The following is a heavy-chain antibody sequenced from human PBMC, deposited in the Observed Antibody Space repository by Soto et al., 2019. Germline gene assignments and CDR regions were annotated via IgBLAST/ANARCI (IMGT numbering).Heavy chain of an antibody. CDR2: ISWDDDK. CDR3: AHRVLRTVFGLVTTTAIYFDF. J-gene: IGHJ4*02. CDR1: GFSLTTSGVG. V-gene: IGHV2-5*02. D-gene: IGHD3-3*01. Sequence: QITLNESGPTQVKPRQTLTLTCTFSGFSLTTSGVGVGWIRQSPGKAPEWLALISWDDDKRYSPSLKSRLTITKDTSKNQVVLTMADLDPADTATYYCAHRVLRTVFGLVTTTAIYFDFWGQGTPGAVSS.